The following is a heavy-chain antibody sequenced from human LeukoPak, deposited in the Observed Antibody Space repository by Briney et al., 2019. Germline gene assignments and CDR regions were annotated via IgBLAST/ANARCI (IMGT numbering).Heavy chain of an antibody. CDR2: IIPIFGTA. Sequence: SVKVSCKASGGTFSSYAISWVRQAPGQGLELMGGIIPIFGTANYAQKFQGRVTITADESTSTAYMELSSLRSEDTAVYYCARCLVAGPLYYYYYYMDVWGKGTTVTVSS. CDR1: GGTFSSYA. CDR3: ARCLVAGPLYYYYYYMDV. J-gene: IGHJ6*03. D-gene: IGHD2-2*01. V-gene: IGHV1-69*01.